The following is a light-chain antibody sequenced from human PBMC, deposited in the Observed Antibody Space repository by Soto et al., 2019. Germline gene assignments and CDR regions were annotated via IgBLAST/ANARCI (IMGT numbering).Light chain of an antibody. J-gene: IGKJ1*01. CDR3: KMYNNAPRT. V-gene: IGKV1-27*01. CDR2: AAS. CDR1: QGISNY. Sequence: DIQMTQSPSSLSASVGDTVTITCRASQGISNYLAWYQQKPGQVPNLLIYAASTLQSGVPSRFSGSGSGTEFTLTISSLRPEDVATYDCKMYNNAPRTFGQGTKVEI.